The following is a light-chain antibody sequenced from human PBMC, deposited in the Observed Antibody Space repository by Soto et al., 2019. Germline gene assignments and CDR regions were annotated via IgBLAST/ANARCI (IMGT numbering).Light chain of an antibody. CDR2: DAS. J-gene: IGKJ3*01. Sequence: DIQMTQSPSSLSASVGDKVTITCQASQDISDYLNWYQQKPGKPPKLLIYDASNLETGVPSRFSGSGSGTDVTLTISSLQTEDIATYYCQQYEKPPLFTFGPGTTLDL. CDR1: QDISDY. CDR3: QQYEKPPLFT. V-gene: IGKV1-33*01.